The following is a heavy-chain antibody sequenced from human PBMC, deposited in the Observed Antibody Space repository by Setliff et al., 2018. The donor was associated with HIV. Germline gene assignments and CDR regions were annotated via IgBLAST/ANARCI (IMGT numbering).Heavy chain of an antibody. Sequence: GASVKVSCKASGYTFVSYPMNWVRQAPGQGLEWMGWINTFTGTPTYARGFTGRYVFSLDTSVNTAYLEINNLEADDTATYYCAREFQLLAHPYGMDVWGQGTTVTVSS. CDR3: AREFQLLAHPYGMDV. V-gene: IGHV7-4-1*02. CDR2: INTFTGTP. J-gene: IGHJ6*01. D-gene: IGHD2-2*01. CDR1: GYTFVSYP.